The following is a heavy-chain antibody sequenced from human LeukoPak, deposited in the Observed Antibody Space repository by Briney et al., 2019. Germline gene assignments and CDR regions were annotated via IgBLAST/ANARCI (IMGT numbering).Heavy chain of an antibody. Sequence: GESLKISCQGSGYSFTSYWIGWVRQMPGKGLEWMGFIYPGDSDTRYSPSFQGQVTISADKSISTAYLQWSSLKASDTAMYYCARGGVGYCSSTSCYGNWFDPWGQGTLVTVSS. CDR1: GYSFTSYW. D-gene: IGHD2-2*01. CDR3: ARGGVGYCSSTSCYGNWFDP. V-gene: IGHV5-51*01. CDR2: IYPGDSDT. J-gene: IGHJ5*02.